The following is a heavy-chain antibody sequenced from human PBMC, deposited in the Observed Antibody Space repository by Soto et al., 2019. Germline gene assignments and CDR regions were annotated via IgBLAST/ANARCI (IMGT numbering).Heavy chain of an antibody. CDR2: IYYSGST. Sequence: SETLSLTCTVSGGSISSYYWSWIRQPPGKGLEWIGYIYYSGSTNYNPSLKSRVTISVDTSKNQFSLKLSSVTAADTAVYYCARGKGYYYDSSGYLGYWGQGTLVTVSS. J-gene: IGHJ4*02. D-gene: IGHD3-22*01. CDR3: ARGKGYYYDSSGYLGY. CDR1: GGSISSYY. V-gene: IGHV4-59*01.